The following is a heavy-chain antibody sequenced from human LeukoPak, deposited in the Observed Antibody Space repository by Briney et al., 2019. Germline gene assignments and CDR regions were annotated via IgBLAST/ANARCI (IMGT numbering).Heavy chain of an antibody. Sequence: PGGSLRLSCAASGFTFDDYAMHWVRQAPGKGLEWVSGISWNSDSIGYADSVKGRFTISRDNAKNSLYLQMNSLRAEDTALYYCAKDIFRGYSSGWYNYYYYGMDVWGQGTTVTVSS. J-gene: IGHJ6*02. CDR2: ISWNSDSI. CDR3: AKDIFRGYSSGWYNYYYYGMDV. V-gene: IGHV3-9*01. CDR1: GFTFDDYA. D-gene: IGHD6-19*01.